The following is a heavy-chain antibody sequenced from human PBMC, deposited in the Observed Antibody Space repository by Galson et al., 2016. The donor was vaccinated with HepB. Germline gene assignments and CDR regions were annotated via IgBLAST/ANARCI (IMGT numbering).Heavy chain of an antibody. Sequence: SLRLSCAASGFTFSSYAMNWVRQAPGKGLEWVASIKEDGSKTTYVDSVKGRFTISRDNVENTLYLQMNSLRAEDTAVYYCARYGDEAGCNFQHWVQGTLVTFSS. CDR3: ARYGDEAGCNFQH. D-gene: IGHD6-19*01. CDR2: IKEDGSKT. V-gene: IGHV3-7*03. CDR1: GFTFSSYA. J-gene: IGHJ1*01.